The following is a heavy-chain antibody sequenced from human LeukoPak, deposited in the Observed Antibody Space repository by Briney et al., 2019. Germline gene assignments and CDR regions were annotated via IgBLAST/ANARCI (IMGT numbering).Heavy chain of an antibody. D-gene: IGHD1-26*01. CDR1: GFTFSSYA. J-gene: IGHJ3*02. CDR2: ISSNGGSI. V-gene: IGHV3-64*01. CDR3: AREGEDAFDI. Sequence: QSGGSLRLSCAASGFTFSSYAMHWVRQAPGKGLEYVSAISSNGGSIYYANSVKGRFTISRDSSKNTLYLQMGSLRAEDMAVYYCAREGEDAFDIWGQGTMVTVSS.